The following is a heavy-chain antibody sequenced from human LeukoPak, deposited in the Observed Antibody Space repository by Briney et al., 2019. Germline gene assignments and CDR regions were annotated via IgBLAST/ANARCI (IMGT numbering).Heavy chain of an antibody. CDR3: AKDGDIAAAGTDWFDP. V-gene: IGHV3-30*18. D-gene: IGHD6-13*01. J-gene: IGHJ5*02. CDR2: ISYDGSNK. CDR1: GFTFSSYG. Sequence: GGSLRLSCAASGFTFSSYGMHWVRQAPGKGLEWVAVISYDGSNKYYADSVKGRFTISRDNSKNTLYLQMNSLRAEDTAVYYCAKDGDIAAAGTDWFDPWGQGTLVTVSS.